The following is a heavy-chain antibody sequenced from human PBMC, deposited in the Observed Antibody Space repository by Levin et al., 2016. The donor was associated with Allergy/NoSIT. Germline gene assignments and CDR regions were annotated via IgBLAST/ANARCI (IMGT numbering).Heavy chain of an antibody. Sequence: GESLKISCQASGYIFANYWIAWVRQVSGKGLEWMGNVYPGDSSVTYNPPFDGQVTISADKSIRTAYLQWDSLKASDSAVFYCVRRNIDYSGSYYFDFWGRGTPVTVSS. CDR3: VRRNIDYSGSYYFDF. CDR1: GYIFANYW. D-gene: IGHD5-12*01. CDR2: VYPGDSSV. J-gene: IGHJ4*02. V-gene: IGHV5-51*01.